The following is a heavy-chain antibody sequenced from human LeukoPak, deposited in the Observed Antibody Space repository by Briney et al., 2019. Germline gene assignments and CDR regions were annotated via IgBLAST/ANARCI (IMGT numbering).Heavy chain of an antibody. CDR1: GGSISSSY. V-gene: IGHV4-59*08. D-gene: IGHD2-21*02. J-gene: IGHJ5*02. CDR3: ARRAVTAVARFDP. Sequence: SETLSLTCTVSGGSISSSYWSWIRQPPGKGLEWIGYIYDRGSTKYNPSLKSRVTISVDTSKNQFSLKLSSVTAADTAVYYCARRAVTAVARFDPWGQGTLVTVSS. CDR2: IYDRGST.